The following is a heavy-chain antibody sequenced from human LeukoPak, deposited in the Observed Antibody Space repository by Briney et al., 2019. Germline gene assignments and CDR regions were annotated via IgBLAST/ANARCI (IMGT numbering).Heavy chain of an antibody. CDR3: ARSPAFRYDSSGSKLDY. J-gene: IGHJ4*02. D-gene: IGHD3-22*01. CDR1: GYTFTGYY. CDR2: INPNSGGT. Sequence: ASVKVSCKASGYTFTGYYMHWVRQAPGQGLEWMGWINPNSGGTNYAQKFQGRVTMTRDTSISTAYMELSRRRSDDTAVYYCARSPAFRYDSSGSKLDYWGQGTLVTVSS. V-gene: IGHV1-2*02.